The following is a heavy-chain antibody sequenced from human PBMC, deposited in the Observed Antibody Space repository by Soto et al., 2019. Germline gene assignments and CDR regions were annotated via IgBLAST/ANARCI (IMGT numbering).Heavy chain of an antibody. J-gene: IGHJ4*02. CDR2: IIPIFGTA. V-gene: IGHV1-69*13. CDR3: ARVHGDYYDSSGLPYYFVY. D-gene: IGHD3-22*01. Sequence: AASVXSSCKPSGGTFISYSYSWVRQPPRQGLEWMGGIIPIFGTANYAQNFQGRVTITADESTSTAYLELSSLRSEDTAVYYCARVHGDYYDSSGLPYYFVYWGQGTLVTVSS. CDR1: GGTFISYS.